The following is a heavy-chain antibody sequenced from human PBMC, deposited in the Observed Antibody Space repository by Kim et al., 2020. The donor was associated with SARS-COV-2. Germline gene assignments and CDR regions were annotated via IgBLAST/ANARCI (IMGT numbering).Heavy chain of an antibody. CDR2: VIPLFGTT. J-gene: IGHJ6*04. CDR3: ARWSIAAAGTRNYYYYGMDV. CDR1: GGTFSKYA. V-gene: IGHV1-69*06. Sequence: SVKVSCKASGGTFSKYAISWVLQAPGQGLEWMGGVIPLFGTTNNAQKFQGRVTITADKSTSTAYMELSSLRSEDTAVYYCARWSIAAAGTRNYYYYGMDVWGEGTPVTVSS. D-gene: IGHD6-13*01.